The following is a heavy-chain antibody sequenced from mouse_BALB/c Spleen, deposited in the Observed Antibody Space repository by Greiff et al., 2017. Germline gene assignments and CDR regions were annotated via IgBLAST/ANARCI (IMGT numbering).Heavy chain of an antibody. CDR2: SRNKANDYTT. V-gene: IGHV7-1*02. Sequence: DVMLVESGGGLVQPGGSLRLSCATSGFTFSDFYMEWVRQPPGKRLEWIAASRNKANDYTTEYSASVKGRFIVSRDTSQSILYLQMNALRAEDTAIYYCAREYGSSPLGYFDVWGAGTTVTVSS. CDR3: AREYGSSPLGYFDV. J-gene: IGHJ1*01. CDR1: GFTFSDFY. D-gene: IGHD1-1*01.